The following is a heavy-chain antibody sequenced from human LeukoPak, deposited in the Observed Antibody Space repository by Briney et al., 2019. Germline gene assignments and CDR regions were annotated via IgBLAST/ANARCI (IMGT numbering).Heavy chain of an antibody. D-gene: IGHD4-17*01. V-gene: IGHV3-74*01. J-gene: IGHJ4*02. Sequence: GGSLRLSCAASGFTFSNYWMHWVRQAPGKGLVWVSRINSDGSSTTSADSVKGRFTISRDNAQNTLYLQMNSLRAEDTAVYYCAKGGATVIDYWGQGTLVTVSS. CDR1: GFTFSNYW. CDR2: INSDGSST. CDR3: AKGGATVIDY.